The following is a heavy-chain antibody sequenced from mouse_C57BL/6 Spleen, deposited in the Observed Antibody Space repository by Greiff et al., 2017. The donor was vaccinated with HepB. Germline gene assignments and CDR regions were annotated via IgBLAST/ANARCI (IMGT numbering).Heavy chain of an antibody. D-gene: IGHD2-9*01. CDR1: GYTFTSYW. CDR3: ARGGPTMVTFFGY. V-gene: IGHV1-50*01. CDR2: IDPSDSYT. Sequence: VQLQQPGAELVKPGASVKLSCKASGYTFTSYWMQWVKQRPGQGLEWIGEIDPSDSYTNYNQKFKGKATLTVDTSSSTAYMQLSSLTSEDSAVYYCARGGPTMVTFFGYWGQGTTLTVSS. J-gene: IGHJ2*01.